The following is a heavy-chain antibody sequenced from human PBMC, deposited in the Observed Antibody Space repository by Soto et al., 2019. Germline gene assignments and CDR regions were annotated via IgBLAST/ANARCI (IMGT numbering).Heavy chain of an antibody. CDR1: GYTFTSYY. D-gene: IGHD4-17*01. Sequence: GASVKVSCKASGYTFTSYYMHWVRQAPGQGLEWMGIINPSGGSTSYAQKFQGRVTMTRDTSTSTVYMELSSLRSEDTAVYYCARARESPSDYGDYGPLDYWGQGTRVTVSS. CDR2: INPSGGST. CDR3: ARARESPSDYGDYGPLDY. J-gene: IGHJ4*02. V-gene: IGHV1-46*01.